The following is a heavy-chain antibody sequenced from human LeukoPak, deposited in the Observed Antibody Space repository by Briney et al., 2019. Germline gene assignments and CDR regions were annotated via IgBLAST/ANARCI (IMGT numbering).Heavy chain of an antibody. CDR1: GGSFSGYY. CDR2: INHSGST. Sequence: PSETLSLTCAVYGGSFSGYYWSWIRQPPGKGLEWIGEINHSGSTNYNPSLKSRVTISVDTSKNQFSLKLSSVTAADTAVYYCARVRGSGSYFYYYYYMDVWGKGTTVTVSS. J-gene: IGHJ6*03. CDR3: ARVRGSGSYFYYYYYMDV. D-gene: IGHD3-10*01. V-gene: IGHV4-34*01.